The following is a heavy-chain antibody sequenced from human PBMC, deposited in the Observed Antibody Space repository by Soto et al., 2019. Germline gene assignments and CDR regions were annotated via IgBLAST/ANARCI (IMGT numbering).Heavy chain of an antibody. V-gene: IGHV4-34*01. J-gene: IGHJ3*02. CDR1: GGSFSCYY. Sequence: PSETLSLTCAVYGGSFSCYYWSWIRQPPGRGLEWMVEINHSGSTNYKPSLKSRVTISVDTYKNQFSLKLSSVTAADTAVYYCARGRSGWYGGDSFDIWGQGTIVT. CDR3: ARGRSGWYGGDSFDI. D-gene: IGHD6-19*01. CDR2: INHSGST.